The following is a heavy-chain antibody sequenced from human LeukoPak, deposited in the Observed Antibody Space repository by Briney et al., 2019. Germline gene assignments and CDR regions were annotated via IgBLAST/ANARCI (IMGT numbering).Heavy chain of an antibody. J-gene: IGHJ4*02. CDR2: IYHSGST. V-gene: IGHV4-38-2*01. CDR1: GFTFSSYA. Sequence: PGGSLRLSCAASGFTFSSYAMSWVRQPPGKGLEWIGSIYHSGSTYYNPSLKSRVTISVDTSKNQFSLKLSSVTAADTAVYYCASYDYVWGSYRRDYWGQGTLVTVSS. CDR3: ASYDYVWGSYRRDY. D-gene: IGHD3-16*02.